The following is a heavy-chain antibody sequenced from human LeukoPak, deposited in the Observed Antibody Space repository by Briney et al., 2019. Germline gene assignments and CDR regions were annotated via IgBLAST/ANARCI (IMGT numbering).Heavy chain of an antibody. V-gene: IGHV4-34*01. D-gene: IGHD5-18*01. Sequence: SETLSLTCAVYGGSFSGYYWSWIRQPPGKGLEWIGEINHSGSTNYNPSLKSRVTISVDTSKNQFSLKLSSVTAADTAVYYCARGARTKTRGYCYGREPFDYWGQGTLVTVSS. CDR3: ARGARTKTRGYCYGREPFDY. CDR2: INHSGST. J-gene: IGHJ4*02. CDR1: GGSFSGYY.